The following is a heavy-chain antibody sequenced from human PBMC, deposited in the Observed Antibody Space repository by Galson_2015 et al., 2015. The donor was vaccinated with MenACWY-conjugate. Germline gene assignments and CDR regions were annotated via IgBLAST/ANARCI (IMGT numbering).Heavy chain of an antibody. CDR3: ARGIYAGTRTYYYMDF. CDR2: ISKDGTNQ. V-gene: IGHV3-30*01. Sequence: SLRLSCAASGFTFSTCAMHWVRQAPGKGLEWVAVISKDGTNQHYADSVKGRFTIARDNSKNTVYLQMNSLTAEDTAIFYCARGIYAGTRTYYYMDFWGNGTTFTVS. J-gene: IGHJ6*03. D-gene: IGHD6-13*01. CDR1: GFTFSTCA.